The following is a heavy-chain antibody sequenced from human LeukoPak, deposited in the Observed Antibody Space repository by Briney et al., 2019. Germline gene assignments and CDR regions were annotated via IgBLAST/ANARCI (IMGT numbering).Heavy chain of an antibody. J-gene: IGHJ5*02. CDR3: ARDTYGSGSSTFDP. Sequence: SETLSLTCTVSGGSISSYYWSWTRQPAGKGLEWIGRIYTSGSTNYNPTLKSRVTMSVDTSKNQFSLKLSSVTAADTAVYYCARDTYGSGSSTFDPWGQGTLVTVSS. CDR2: IYTSGST. V-gene: IGHV4-4*07. D-gene: IGHD3-10*01. CDR1: GGSISSYY.